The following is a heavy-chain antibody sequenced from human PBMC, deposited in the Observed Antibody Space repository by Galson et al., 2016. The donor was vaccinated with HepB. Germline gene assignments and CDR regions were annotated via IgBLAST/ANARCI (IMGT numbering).Heavy chain of an antibody. Sequence: SLRLSCAVSGITFSSYAMDWVRQAPGKGLEWVSSISYSGDTTHLADSVKGRFTISRDNSKKTLFLHMNSLRVDDTAKYYCAGKWPPGPFDHLGQGALVTVSS. D-gene: IGHD5-12*01. CDR3: AGKWPPGPFDH. J-gene: IGHJ4*02. CDR1: GITFSSYA. CDR2: ISYSGDTT. V-gene: IGHV3-23*01.